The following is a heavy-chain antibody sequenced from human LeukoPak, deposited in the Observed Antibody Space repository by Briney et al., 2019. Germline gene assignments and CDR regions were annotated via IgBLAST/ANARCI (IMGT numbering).Heavy chain of an antibody. J-gene: IGHJ6*02. Sequence: GGSLRLSCAASGFTVSSNYMSWVRQAPGKGLEWVSLIYSGGSTYYVDSVKGRFTISRDNSKNTLYLQMNSLRAEDTAVYYCASGDKGYYYGMDVWGQGTTVTVSS. D-gene: IGHD5-24*01. V-gene: IGHV3-66*01. CDR3: ASGDKGYYYGMDV. CDR1: GFTVSSNY. CDR2: IYSGGST.